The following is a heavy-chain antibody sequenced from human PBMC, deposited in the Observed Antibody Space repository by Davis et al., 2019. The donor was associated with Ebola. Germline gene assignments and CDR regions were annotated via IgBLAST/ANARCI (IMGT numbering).Heavy chain of an antibody. CDR3: TTPGGQDSGYDVFDI. Sequence: AAPVKVSCKASGYTFTNYYMHWVRQAPGQGLEWMGMINPNDGRTIYAQKFQGRVTVTRDTSTTTVYMDLSSLRSEDTALYYCTTPGGQDSGYDVFDIWGQGTLATVSS. V-gene: IGHV1-46*03. J-gene: IGHJ4*02. D-gene: IGHD5-12*01. CDR2: INPNDGRT. CDR1: GYTFTNYY.